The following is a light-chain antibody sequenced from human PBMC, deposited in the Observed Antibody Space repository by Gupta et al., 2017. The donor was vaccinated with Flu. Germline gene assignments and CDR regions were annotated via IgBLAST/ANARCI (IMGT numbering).Light chain of an antibody. J-gene: IGLJ3*02. CDR1: SPNIGAGYD. CDR3: QSYDSSLSGPWV. CDR2: GNS. V-gene: IGLV1-40*01. Sequence: QSVLTQPPSVSGAPGQRVTISCTWSSPNIGAGYDVHWYQQLPGTAPKLLIYGNSNRPSGVPDRFSGSKSGTSASLAITGLQAEDEADYYCQSYDSSLSGPWVFGGGTKLTVL.